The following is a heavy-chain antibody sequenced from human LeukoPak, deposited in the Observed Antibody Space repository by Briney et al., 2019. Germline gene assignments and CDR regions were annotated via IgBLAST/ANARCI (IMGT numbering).Heavy chain of an antibody. Sequence: GGSLRLSCAASGFTFTSYAIHWVRQAPGKGLEWVAVISHDASYKFYANSVKGRFTISRDNAKKSLYLQMNSLRVEDTGVYYCASWGEGALDNWGQGTLVTVSS. CDR2: ISHDASYK. CDR1: GFTFTSYA. D-gene: IGHD1-26*01. CDR3: ASWGEGALDN. V-gene: IGHV3-30*04. J-gene: IGHJ4*02.